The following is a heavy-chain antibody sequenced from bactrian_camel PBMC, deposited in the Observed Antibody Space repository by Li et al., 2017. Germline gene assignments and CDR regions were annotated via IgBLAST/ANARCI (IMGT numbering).Heavy chain of an antibody. CDR3: ARTPATLD. J-gene: IGHJ4*01. D-gene: IGHD4*01. CDR2: ISSDRSL. CDR1: GLTSDEAD. Sequence: HVQLVESGGGSVRAGGSLRLSCTASGLTSDEADMGWYRQGPGDECELVSSISSDRSLYYADSVKGRFAISQDNAKNTVYLQLNSLKSEDTARYYCARTPATLDWGQGTQVTVS. V-gene: IGHV3S63*01.